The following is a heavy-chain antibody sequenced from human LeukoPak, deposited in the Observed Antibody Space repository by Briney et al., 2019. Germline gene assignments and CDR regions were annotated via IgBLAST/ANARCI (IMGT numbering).Heavy chain of an antibody. CDR2: MNPNSGNT. CDR3: ARGMKYSLHDGDWFDP. D-gene: IGHD5/OR15-5a*01. Sequence: GASVKVSCKASGYTFTSYDINWVRQATGQGLEWMGWMNPNSGNTGYAQKFQGRVTITRNTSISTAYMELSSLRSEDTAVYYCARGMKYSLHDGDWFDPWGQGTLVTVSS. J-gene: IGHJ5*02. V-gene: IGHV1-8*03. CDR1: GYTFTSYD.